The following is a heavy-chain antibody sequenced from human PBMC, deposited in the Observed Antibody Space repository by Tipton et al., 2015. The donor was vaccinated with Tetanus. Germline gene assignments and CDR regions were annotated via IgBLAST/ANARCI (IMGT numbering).Heavy chain of an antibody. CDR2: LYYTGSV. D-gene: IGHD6-13*01. Sequence: LRLSCTVSGGSVNIASYSWSWIRRPPGKGLEWIGNLYYTGSVHDNPSLQRRVTISADASKNQFSLKLTSVTAADTAIYYCARRGNQSSSSSGGLDVWGQGTTVTVSS. CDR3: ARRGNQSSSSSGGLDV. J-gene: IGHJ6*02. CDR1: GGSVNIASYS. V-gene: IGHV4-61*01.